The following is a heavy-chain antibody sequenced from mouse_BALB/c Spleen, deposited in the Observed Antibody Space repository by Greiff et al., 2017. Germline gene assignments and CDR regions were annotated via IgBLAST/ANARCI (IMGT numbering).Heavy chain of an antibody. CDR2: IYPGSGNT. CDR3: ATYGNLAWFAY. J-gene: IGHJ3*01. Sequence: VQLQQPGAELVRPGASVKISCKASGYTFTDNYINWVKQKPGQGLEWIGWIYPGSGNTKYNEKFKGKATLTVDTSSSTAYMQLSSLTSEDTAVYFCATYGNLAWFAYWGQGTLVTVSA. CDR1: GYTFTDNY. D-gene: IGHD2-1*01. V-gene: IGHV1-84*02.